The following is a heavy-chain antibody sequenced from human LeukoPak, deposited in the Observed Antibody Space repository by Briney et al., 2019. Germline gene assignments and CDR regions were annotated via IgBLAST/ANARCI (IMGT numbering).Heavy chain of an antibody. V-gene: IGHV3-23*01. Sequence: PGGSLRLSCTASGFTFSSYTVTWVRQAPGKGLKWVSTITTGDGNTYYADSVKGRFTVSRDDPKNTLYLQMNSLRAEDTVVYYCAKDGGLWVSAHWGDSWGRGTLVTVSS. J-gene: IGHJ4*02. CDR1: GFTFSSYT. CDR2: ITTGDGNT. CDR3: AKDGGLWVSAHWGDS. D-gene: IGHD7-27*01.